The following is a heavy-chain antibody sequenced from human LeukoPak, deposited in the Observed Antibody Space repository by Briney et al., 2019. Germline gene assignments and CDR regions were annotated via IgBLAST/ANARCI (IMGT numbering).Heavy chain of an antibody. CDR3: ARSVGYSYGNFDY. J-gene: IGHJ4*02. CDR2: IYHSGST. Sequence: SQTLSLTCAVSGGSISSGGYSWSWIRQPPGKGLEWIGYIYHSGSTYYNPSLKSRVTISVDRSKNQFSLKLSSVTAADTAVYYCARSVGYSYGNFDYWGQGTLVTVSS. D-gene: IGHD5-18*01. CDR1: GGSISSGGYS. V-gene: IGHV4-30-2*01.